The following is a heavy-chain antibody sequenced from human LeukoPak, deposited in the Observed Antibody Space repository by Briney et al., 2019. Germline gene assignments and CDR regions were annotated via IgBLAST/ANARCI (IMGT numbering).Heavy chain of an antibody. CDR1: GFTFSSYS. D-gene: IGHD3-3*01. CDR3: ARERPALTIFGVVISSEQEESDAFDI. V-gene: IGHV3-21*01. Sequence: GGSLRLSCAASGFTFSSYSMNWVRQAPGKGLEWVSSISSSSSYIYYADSVKGRFTISRDNAKNSLYLQMNSLRAEDTAVYYCARERPALTIFGVVISSEQEESDAFDIWGQGTMVTVSS. CDR2: ISSSSSYI. J-gene: IGHJ3*02.